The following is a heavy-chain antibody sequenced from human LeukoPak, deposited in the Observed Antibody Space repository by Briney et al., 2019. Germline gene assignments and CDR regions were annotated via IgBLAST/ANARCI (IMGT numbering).Heavy chain of an antibody. Sequence: ASVKVSCKASGYTFTSYGISWVRQAPGQGLEWMGWISAYNGNTNYAQKLQGRVTMTTDTSTSTAYMELRSLRSDDTAVYYCARYQRAHYGDYMSYYYYMDVWGKGTTVTIPS. D-gene: IGHD4-17*01. CDR1: GYTFTSYG. V-gene: IGHV1-18*01. CDR3: ARYQRAHYGDYMSYYYYMDV. CDR2: ISAYNGNT. J-gene: IGHJ6*03.